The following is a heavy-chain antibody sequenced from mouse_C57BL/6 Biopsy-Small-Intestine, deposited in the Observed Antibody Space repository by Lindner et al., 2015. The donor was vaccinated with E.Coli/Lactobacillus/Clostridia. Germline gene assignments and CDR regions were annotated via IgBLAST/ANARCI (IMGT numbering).Heavy chain of an antibody. CDR2: IYPRSGNT. V-gene: IGHV1-81*01. CDR1: GYTFTSYV. CDR3: ARIEYSSYVSWYFDA. D-gene: IGHD1-1*01. Sequence: VQLQESGAELARPGASVKLSCKASGYTFTSYVISWVKQRTGQGLEWIGEIYPRSGNTYYNEKFKGKATLTADKSSSTAYMELRSLTSEDSAVYFCARIEYSSYVSWYFDAWGTGTTVTVSS. J-gene: IGHJ1*03.